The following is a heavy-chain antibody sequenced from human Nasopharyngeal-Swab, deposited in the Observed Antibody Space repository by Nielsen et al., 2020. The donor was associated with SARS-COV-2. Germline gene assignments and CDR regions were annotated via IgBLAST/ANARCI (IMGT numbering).Heavy chain of an antibody. CDR3: ASMGEVGATPTFDY. Sequence: GESLKISCAASGFTFSSYAMSWVRQAPGKGLEWASAISGSGGSTYYADSVKGRFTISRDNSKNTLYLQMNSLRAEDTAVYYCASMGEVGATPTFDYWGQGTLVTVSS. CDR1: GFTFSSYA. CDR2: ISGSGGST. D-gene: IGHD1-26*01. J-gene: IGHJ4*02. V-gene: IGHV3-23*01.